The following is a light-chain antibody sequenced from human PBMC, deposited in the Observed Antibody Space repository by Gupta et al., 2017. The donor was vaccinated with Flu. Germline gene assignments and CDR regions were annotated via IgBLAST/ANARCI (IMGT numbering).Light chain of an antibody. CDR1: QSVSSSY. CDR2: GAS. Sequence: EIVLTQSPGTLSLAPGERATRSCRASQSVSSSYLAWYQQKPGQAPRLLIYGASTRATGIPDRFSGSGSGTYFTLTISRLEPEDFAVYYCQQYGSSPLYSFGQGTKLEIK. CDR3: QQYGSSPLYS. V-gene: IGKV3-20*01. J-gene: IGKJ2*03.